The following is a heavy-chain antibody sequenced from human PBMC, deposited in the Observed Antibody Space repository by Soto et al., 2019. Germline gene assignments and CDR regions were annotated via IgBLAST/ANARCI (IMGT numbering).Heavy chain of an antibody. J-gene: IGHJ4*02. D-gene: IGHD3-22*01. CDR3: AGTTNYYEYYLDY. CDR2: IYYSGST. V-gene: IGHV4-59*01. CDR1: GGSLSSYY. Sequence: SVTLPLTCPVTGGSLSSYYGSWIRPPPGKGLEWIGYIYYSGSTNYNPSLKSRVTISVDTSKNQFSLKLSSVTAADTAVYYCAGTTNYYEYYLDYWGQGTLVTVSS.